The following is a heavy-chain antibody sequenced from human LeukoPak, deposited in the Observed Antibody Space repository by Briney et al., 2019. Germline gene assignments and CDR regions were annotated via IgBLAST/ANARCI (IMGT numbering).Heavy chain of an antibody. CDR3: ARVNDILTGYYNGYFNY. D-gene: IGHD3-9*01. Sequence: SVKVSCMACGCTFSSNGMSWVRQAPGHGLEWMGGVIPIFVTANYAQKFQGRVTITADESTSTAYMELSSLRSEDTAVYYCARVNDILTGYYNGYFNYWGQGTLVTVSS. CDR1: GCTFSSNG. J-gene: IGHJ4*02. V-gene: IGHV1-69*13. CDR2: VIPIFVTA.